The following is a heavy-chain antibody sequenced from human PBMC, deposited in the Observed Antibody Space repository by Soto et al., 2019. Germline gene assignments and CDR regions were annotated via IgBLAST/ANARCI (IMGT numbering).Heavy chain of an antibody. D-gene: IGHD2-15*01. Sequence: QVPLVQSGAEVKKPGASVKVSCKASGYTFTSYAMHWVRQAPGQRLEWMGWINAGNGNTKYSQKFQGRVTITRDTSASTAYMELSSLRSEDTAVYYCARPYCSGGSCYGEGAFDIWGQGTMVTVSS. V-gene: IGHV1-3*01. J-gene: IGHJ3*02. CDR2: INAGNGNT. CDR1: GYTFTSYA. CDR3: ARPYCSGGSCYGEGAFDI.